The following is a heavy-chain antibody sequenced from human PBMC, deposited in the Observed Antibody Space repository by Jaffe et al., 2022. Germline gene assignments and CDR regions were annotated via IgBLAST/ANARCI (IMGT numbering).Heavy chain of an antibody. CDR2: ISWDGGST. CDR3: AKDNVGYCGGDCYPGTD. D-gene: IGHD2-21*02. Sequence: EVQLVESGGVVVQPGGSLRLSCAASGFTFDDYAMHWVRQAPGKGLEWVSLISWDGGSTYYADSVKGRFTISRDNSKNSLYLQMNSLRAEDTALYYCAKDNVGYCGGDCYPGTDWGQGTLVTVSS. V-gene: IGHV3-43D*04. CDR1: GFTFDDYA. J-gene: IGHJ4*02.